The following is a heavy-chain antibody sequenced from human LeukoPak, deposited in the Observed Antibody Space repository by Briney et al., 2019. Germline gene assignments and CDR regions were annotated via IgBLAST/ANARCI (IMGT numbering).Heavy chain of an antibody. CDR2: IYSSGST. Sequence: SETLSLTCIVSGGSLSSYYWSRIRPPPGKGLEWIGYIYSSGSTDYNPSLKSRATISLDTSNHQFSLRLTSVTAADTAVYYCARHVGIHLWSLYFDYWGQGSLVTVSS. J-gene: IGHJ4*02. CDR3: ARHVGIHLWSLYFDY. CDR1: GGSLSSYY. D-gene: IGHD5-18*01. V-gene: IGHV4-59*08.